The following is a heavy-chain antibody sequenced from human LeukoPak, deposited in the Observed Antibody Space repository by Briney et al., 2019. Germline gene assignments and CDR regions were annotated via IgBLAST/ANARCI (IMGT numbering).Heavy chain of an antibody. V-gene: IGHV1-2*02. J-gene: IGHJ4*02. D-gene: IGHD5/OR15-5a*01. CDR1: GNTFTGYN. Sequence: GASVKVSCKASGNTFTGYNTHWVRQAPGQGLEWMGWINPDSGGTSYAQKFQVRVTMTRATSISTSYMELSGLRSDDTAVYYCARLVFYQYYFDYCGQGTLVTVSS. CDR2: INPDSGGT. CDR3: ARLVFYQYYFDY.